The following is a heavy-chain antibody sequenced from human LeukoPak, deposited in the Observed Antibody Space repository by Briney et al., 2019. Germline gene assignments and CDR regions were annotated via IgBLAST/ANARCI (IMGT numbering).Heavy chain of an antibody. CDR2: INPNSGGT. CDR1: GYTFTGYY. J-gene: IGHJ4*02. D-gene: IGHD5-18*01. V-gene: IGHV1-2*02. Sequence: GASVKVSCKASGYTFTGYYMHWVRQAPGQGLEWMGWINPNSGGTNYAQEFQGRVTMTRDTSISTAYMELSRLRSDDTAVYYCARVSVGYSYGCDYWGQGTLVTVSS. CDR3: ARVSVGYSYGCDY.